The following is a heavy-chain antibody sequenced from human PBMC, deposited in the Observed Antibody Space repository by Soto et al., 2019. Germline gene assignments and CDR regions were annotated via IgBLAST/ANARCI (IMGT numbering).Heavy chain of an antibody. CDR2: ISLYSDGT. J-gene: IGHJ5*02. D-gene: IGHD2-2*01. Sequence: QVQLVQSGGEVKRPGASVKVSCKTSGYTFSNYGITWVRQARGRPLECLGWISLYSDGTNYAQKFQGRVSMTTDTSTTTASMELRSLRSDDTAVYYCARVVPGAEAWFGPWGQGTLVTVSS. CDR1: GYTFSNYG. CDR3: ARVVPGAEAWFGP. V-gene: IGHV1-18*01.